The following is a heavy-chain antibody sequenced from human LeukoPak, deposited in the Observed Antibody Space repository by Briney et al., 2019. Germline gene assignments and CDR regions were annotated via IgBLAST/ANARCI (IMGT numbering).Heavy chain of an antibody. J-gene: IGHJ4*02. CDR3: ARDQGGSSTVTTADY. D-gene: IGHD4-11*01. CDR1: GFTFSSYT. Sequence: GGSLRLSCAASGFTFSSYTMNWVRQAPGKGLEWVSSSSSSSSYIYYADSVKGRFTISRDNAKNSLYLQMNSLRAEDTAVYYCARDQGGSSTVTTADYWGQGTLVTVSS. CDR2: SSSSSSYI. V-gene: IGHV3-21*01.